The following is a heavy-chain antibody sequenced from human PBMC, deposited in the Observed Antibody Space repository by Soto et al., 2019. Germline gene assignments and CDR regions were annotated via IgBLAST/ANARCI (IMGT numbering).Heavy chain of an antibody. V-gene: IGHV1-69*06. CDR2: IIPIFGTA. CDR1: GGTFSSYA. D-gene: IGHD3-10*01. CDR3: ARYGSGSYYNGPYYYYGMDV. Sequence: ASVKVSCKASGGTFSSYAISWVRQAPGQGLEWMGGIIPIFGTANYAQKFQGRVTITADKSTSTAYMELSSLRSEDTAVYYCARYGSGSYYNGPYYYYGMDVWGQGTTFTVSS. J-gene: IGHJ6*02.